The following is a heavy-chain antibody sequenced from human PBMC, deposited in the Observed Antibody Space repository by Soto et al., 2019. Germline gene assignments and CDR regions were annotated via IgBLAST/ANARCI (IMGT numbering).Heavy chain of an antibody. CDR1: GFTFSSYW. CDR3: ARQSSLHIYYYYYMDV. J-gene: IGHJ6*03. CDR2: IKQDGSEK. Sequence: GGSLRLSCAASGFTFSSYWMSWVRQAPGKGLEWVANIKQDGSEKYYVDSVKGRFTISRDNAKNSLYLQMNSLRAEDTAVYYCARQSSLHIYYYYYMDVWGKGTTVTVSS. V-gene: IGHV3-7*01.